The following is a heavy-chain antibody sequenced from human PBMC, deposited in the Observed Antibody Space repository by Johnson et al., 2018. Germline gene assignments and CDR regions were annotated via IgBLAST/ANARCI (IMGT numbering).Heavy chain of an antibody. CDR1: GGTFPSYA. V-gene: IGHV1-69*01. CDR2: SIAIFGTA. J-gene: IGHJ3*02. D-gene: IGHD2-15*01. CDR3: ARAAEVGPRDGFDI. Sequence: QVQLVQSGAEVKKPGSSVKVSCKASGGTFPSYAFSWVRPAPGHGLEWVGGSIAIFGTADYAQRFQGRATITADESTSTAHMALSSLRSADTAVYFCARAAEVGPRDGFDIWGQGTMVTVSS.